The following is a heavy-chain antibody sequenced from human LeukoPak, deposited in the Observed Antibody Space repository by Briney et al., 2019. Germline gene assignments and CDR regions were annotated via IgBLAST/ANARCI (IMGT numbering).Heavy chain of an antibody. J-gene: IGHJ4*02. Sequence: SETLSLICAVYGGSFSGYYWSWIRQPPGKGLEWIGEINHSGSTNYNPSLKSRVTISVDTSKNQFSLKLSSVTAADTAVYYCATDSGMAPGYWGQGTLVTVSS. CDR3: ATDSGMAPGY. CDR1: GGSFSGYY. V-gene: IGHV4-34*01. D-gene: IGHD5-24*01. CDR2: INHSGST.